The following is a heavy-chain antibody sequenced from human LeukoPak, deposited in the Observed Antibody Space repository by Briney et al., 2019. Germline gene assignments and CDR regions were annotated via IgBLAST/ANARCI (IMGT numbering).Heavy chain of an antibody. CDR2: INSDGSST. Sequence: GSLRLSCAASGFTFSSYGMHWVRQAPGKGLEWVSRINSDGSSTSYADSVKGRFTISKDNAKNTLYLQMNSLRAEDTAVYYCARAGMTIRAGLDYWGQGTLVTVSS. V-gene: IGHV3-74*01. CDR3: ARAGMTIRAGLDY. CDR1: GFTFSSYG. J-gene: IGHJ4*02. D-gene: IGHD4/OR15-4a*01.